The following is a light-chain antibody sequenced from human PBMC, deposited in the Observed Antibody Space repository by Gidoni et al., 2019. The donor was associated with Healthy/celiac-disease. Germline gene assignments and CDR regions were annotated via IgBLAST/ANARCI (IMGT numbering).Light chain of an antibody. V-gene: IGLV1-47*01. CDR2: RNN. CDR3: AAWDDSLSGWV. CDR1: TSNIGSNY. J-gene: IGLJ3*02. Sequence: QSVLTPPPSASGTPGQRVTFSCSGSTSNIGSNYVYWYQQLPGTAPKLLIYRNNQRPSGVPDRCSGSKSATSAALAISGLRSEDEADYYCAAWDDSLSGWVFGGGTKLTVL.